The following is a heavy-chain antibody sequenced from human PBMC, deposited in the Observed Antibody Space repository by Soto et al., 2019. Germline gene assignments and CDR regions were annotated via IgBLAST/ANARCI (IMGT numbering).Heavy chain of an antibody. CDR2: ISYDGSNK. V-gene: IGHV3-30*18. CDR1: GFTFSSYG. Sequence: GGSLRLSCAASGFTFSSYGMHWVRQAPGKGLEWVAVISYDGSNKYYADSVKGRFTISRDNSKNTLYLQMNSLRAEDTAVYYCAKDGGSSGSCLDYWGQGTLVTVSS. D-gene: IGHD1-26*01. J-gene: IGHJ4*02. CDR3: AKDGGSSGSCLDY.